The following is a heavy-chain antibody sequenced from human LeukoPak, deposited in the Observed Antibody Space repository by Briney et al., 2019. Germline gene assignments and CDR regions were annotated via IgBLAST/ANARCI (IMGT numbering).Heavy chain of an antibody. J-gene: IGHJ4*02. CDR3: AKWGDYDVLTGYYVSDY. Sequence: GGSLRHSCAASGFTFSNYAMSWVSQAPGKGLDWVSAITGSGSGIYYADSMKSRFTISRDNSKNTLYLQINSLRAEDTAVYYCAKWGDYDVLTGYYVSDYWGQGTLVTVSS. CDR1: GFTFSNYA. D-gene: IGHD3-9*01. CDR2: ITGSGSGI. V-gene: IGHV3-23*01.